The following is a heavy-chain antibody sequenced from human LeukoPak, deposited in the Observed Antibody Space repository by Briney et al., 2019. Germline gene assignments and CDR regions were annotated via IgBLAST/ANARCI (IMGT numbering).Heavy chain of an antibody. J-gene: IGHJ5*02. Sequence: PSETLSLTCTVSGGSISSGDYYWSWIRQPPGKGLEWIGYIYYSGSTYYNPSLKSRVTISVDTSKNQFSLKLSSVTAADTAVYYCARGDYDSRYNWFDPWGQGTLVTVSS. CDR3: ARGDYDSRYNWFDP. D-gene: IGHD3-22*01. CDR1: GGSISSGDYY. V-gene: IGHV4-30-4*01. CDR2: IYYSGST.